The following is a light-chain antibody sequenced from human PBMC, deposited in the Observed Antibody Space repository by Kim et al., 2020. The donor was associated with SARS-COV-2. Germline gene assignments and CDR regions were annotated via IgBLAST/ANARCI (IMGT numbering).Light chain of an antibody. J-gene: IGKJ2*01. CDR2: AAS. V-gene: IGKV1-39*01. Sequence: SASVGDRVSSTCRASQRISSYLNWYQQKPGKAPKLLNYAASSLESGVPSRFSGSGSGTDFILTISSLQPEDFATYYCQQSYSTPYTFGQGTKLE. CDR1: QRISSY. CDR3: QQSYSTPYT.